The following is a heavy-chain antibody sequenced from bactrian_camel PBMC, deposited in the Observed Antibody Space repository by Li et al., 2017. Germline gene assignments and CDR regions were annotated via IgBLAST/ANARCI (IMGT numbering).Heavy chain of an antibody. V-gene: IGHV3S54*01. Sequence: HVQLVESGGGSVQAGGSLRLTCTASGYIRSSYCMAWFRQPPGEQREAVAALYTGTGSTEYADSVKGRFTISHDNAKNTLTLQMNNLKPEDTAMYYCAADPDAWVIVPRSIPTGARGPRSPSP. D-gene: IGHD2*01. CDR3: AADPDAWVIVPRSIPT. CDR2: LYTGTGST. CDR1: GYIRSSYC. J-gene: IGHJ4*01.